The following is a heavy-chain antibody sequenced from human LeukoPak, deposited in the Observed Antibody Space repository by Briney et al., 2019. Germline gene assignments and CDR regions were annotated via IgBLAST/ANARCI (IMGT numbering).Heavy chain of an antibody. CDR3: ARHRSYDFWSGNNPYYFDY. CDR1: GGSISSSSYY. Sequence: SETLSLTCTVSGGSISSSSYYWGWIRQPPGKGLEWIGSIYYSGSTYYNPSLKSRVTISVDTSKNQFSLKLSSVTAADTAVYYCARHRSYDFWSGNNPYYFDYWGQGTLVTVSS. D-gene: IGHD3-3*01. CDR2: IYYSGST. V-gene: IGHV4-39*01. J-gene: IGHJ4*02.